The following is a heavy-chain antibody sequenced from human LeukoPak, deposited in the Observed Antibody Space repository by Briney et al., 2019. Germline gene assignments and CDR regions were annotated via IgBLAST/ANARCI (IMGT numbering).Heavy chain of an antibody. CDR1: GGSISSFY. J-gene: IGHJ5*02. CDR2: IYYSGST. CDR3: TRRGGSSSSDWFDP. Sequence: SETLSLTCTVSGGSISSFYWSWIRQPPGKGLEWIGYIYYSGSTSYNPSLKSRVTISGDTSKNQFSLKLSSVTAADTAVYYCTRRGGSSSSDWFDPWGQGTLVIVSS. D-gene: IGHD6-6*01. V-gene: IGHV4-59*08.